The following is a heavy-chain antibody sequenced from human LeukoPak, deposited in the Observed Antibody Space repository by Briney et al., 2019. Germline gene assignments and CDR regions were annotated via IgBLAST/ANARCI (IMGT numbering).Heavy chain of an antibody. J-gene: IGHJ4*02. CDR2: ISNSGTTI. CDR1: GFTFSDYY. V-gene: IGHV3-11*01. Sequence: GGSLRLSCAVSGFTFSDYYMNWVRQAPGKGLEWFSYISNSGTTIYYADSVKGRFTISRDNAKNSLYLQMNSLTAEDTAIYYCARDGGSGWPLDFWGQGTLVTVSS. D-gene: IGHD6-19*01. CDR3: ARDGGSGWPLDF.